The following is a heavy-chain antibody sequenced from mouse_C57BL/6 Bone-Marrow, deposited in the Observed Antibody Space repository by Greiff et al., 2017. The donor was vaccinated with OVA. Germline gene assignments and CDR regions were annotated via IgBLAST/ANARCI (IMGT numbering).Heavy chain of an antibody. V-gene: IGHV1-5*01. CDR1: GYTFTSYW. CDR3: TRKALYYYGSSYVDY. D-gene: IGHD1-1*01. Sequence: VQLQQSGTVLARPGASVKMSCKTSGYTFTSYWMHWVKQRPGQGLEWIGAIYPGNSDTSYNQKFKGKAKLTAVTAASTSYMELSSLTNEDSAVYYCTRKALYYYGSSYVDYWGQGTTLTVSS. CDR2: IYPGNSDT. J-gene: IGHJ2*01.